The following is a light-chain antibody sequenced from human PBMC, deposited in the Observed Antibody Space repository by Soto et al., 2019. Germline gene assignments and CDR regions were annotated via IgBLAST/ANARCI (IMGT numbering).Light chain of an antibody. V-gene: IGLV2-8*01. J-gene: IGLJ3*02. CDR1: SSDIGGYDY. Sequence: QSALTQPPSASGSPGQSVTISCTGTSSDIGGYDYVSWYQQHPGKAPKLMIYEVNKWPSGVPDRFSGSKSGNTASLTVSGLQAEDEADYYCSSYAGSNNLVFAGGTKLTVL. CDR2: EVN. CDR3: SSYAGSNNLV.